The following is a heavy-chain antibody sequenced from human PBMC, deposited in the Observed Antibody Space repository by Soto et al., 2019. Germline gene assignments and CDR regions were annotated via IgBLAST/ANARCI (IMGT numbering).Heavy chain of an antibody. D-gene: IGHD3-3*01. CDR1: GFTFSSYG. CDR2: ISYDGSNK. J-gene: IGHJ3*02. CDR3: AKRGGYYDGAAFDI. V-gene: IGHV3-30*18. Sequence: PGGSLRLSCAASGFTFSSYGMHWVRQAPGKGLEWVAVISYDGSNKYYADSVKDRFTISRDNSKNTLYLQMNSLRAEDTAVYYCAKRGGYYDGAAFDIWGQGTMVTVSS.